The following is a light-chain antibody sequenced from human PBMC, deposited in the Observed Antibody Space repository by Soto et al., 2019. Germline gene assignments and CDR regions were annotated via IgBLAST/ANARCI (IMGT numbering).Light chain of an antibody. Sequence: QSVLTQPPSVSGAPGQRVTISCTGSSANIRAGYDVHWYQRLPGTATKVLIYNNNDRPSGVPDRFSGSKSGTSASLAITGLQAEDEADYYCQSYDSSLSGSYVFGTGTKHIVL. CDR3: QSYDSSLSGSYV. J-gene: IGLJ1*01. CDR1: SANIRAGYD. CDR2: NNN. V-gene: IGLV1-40*01.